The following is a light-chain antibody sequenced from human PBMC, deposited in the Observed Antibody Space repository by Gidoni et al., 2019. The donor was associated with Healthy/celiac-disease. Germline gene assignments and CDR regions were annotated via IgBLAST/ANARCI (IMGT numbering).Light chain of an antibody. CDR1: QSISNN. CDR3: QQYYNWPS. Sequence: EIVMTQSPATLSVSPGERATLSCRASQSISNNLVWYQQKPGQAPRLLIHGASTRATAIPARFSGSGFGTAFTLTISSLQSEDFAVYYCQQYYNWPSFGQXTKVEVK. V-gene: IGKV3-15*01. J-gene: IGKJ1*01. CDR2: GAS.